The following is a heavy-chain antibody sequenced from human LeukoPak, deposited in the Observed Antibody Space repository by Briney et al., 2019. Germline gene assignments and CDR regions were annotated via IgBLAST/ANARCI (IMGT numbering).Heavy chain of an antibody. CDR1: GGSLSSYY. J-gene: IGHJ4*02. CDR2: IYYTGST. V-gene: IGHV4-59*08. D-gene: IGHD3-22*01. CDR3: ARHSFHYDRSAYATTHFDY. Sequence: SETLSLTCTVSGGSLSSYYWSWIRQPPGKRPEWWGYIYYTGSTSYNPPLKGRVTISVDASKNQFPLNLSSVTAADTAIYFCARHSFHYDRSAYATTHFDYWGQGTLVTVSS.